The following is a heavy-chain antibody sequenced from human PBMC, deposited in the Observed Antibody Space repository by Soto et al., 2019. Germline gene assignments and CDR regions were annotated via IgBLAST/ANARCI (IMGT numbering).Heavy chain of an antibody. Sequence: ASVKVSCKASGYTFTSYAMNWVRQAPGQGLEWMGWINTNTGNPTYAQGFTGRFVFSLDTSVSTAYLQISSLKAEDTAVYYCARGYCSSTSCYYYYYMDVWGKGTTVTVSS. J-gene: IGHJ6*03. CDR2: INTNTGNP. CDR1: GYTFTSYA. D-gene: IGHD2-2*01. V-gene: IGHV7-4-1*02. CDR3: ARGYCSSTSCYYYYYMDV.